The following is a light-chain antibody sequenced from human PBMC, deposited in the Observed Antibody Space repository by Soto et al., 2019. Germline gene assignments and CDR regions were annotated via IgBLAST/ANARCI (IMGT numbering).Light chain of an antibody. CDR2: GAS. J-gene: IGKJ2*01. CDR1: QSVSTN. CDR3: HQYNNRPPYT. Sequence: EVVMTQSPATLSVAPGERATLSCRASQSVSTNVAWYQQRPGQPPRLLIYGASTRATGIPARFSGSGSGTQFTLSISSLQSEDFAVYYCHQYNNRPPYTFGQGTQLDIK. V-gene: IGKV3D-15*01.